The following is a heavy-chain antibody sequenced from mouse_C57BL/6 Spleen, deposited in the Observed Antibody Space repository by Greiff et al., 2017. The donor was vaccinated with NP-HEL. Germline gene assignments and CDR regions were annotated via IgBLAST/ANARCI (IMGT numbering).Heavy chain of an antibody. Sequence: VKLVESGAELARPGASVKLSCKASGYTFTSYGISWVKQRTGQGLEWIGEIYPRSGNTYYNEKFKGKATLTADKSSSTAYMELRSLTSEDSAVYFCAREGLGFDYWGQGTTLTVSS. V-gene: IGHV1-81*01. CDR3: AREGLGFDY. J-gene: IGHJ2*01. CDR1: GYTFTSYG. CDR2: IYPRSGNT. D-gene: IGHD4-1*01.